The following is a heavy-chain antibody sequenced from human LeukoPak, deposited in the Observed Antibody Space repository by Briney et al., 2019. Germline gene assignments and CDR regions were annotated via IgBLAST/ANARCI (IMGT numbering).Heavy chain of an antibody. CDR2: ISSSSSYI. D-gene: IGHD3-22*01. CDR1: GFTFSSYS. CDR3: ARQASTMIVVVMLDY. Sequence: GGSLRLSCAASGFTFSSYSMNWVRQAPGKGLEWVSSISSSSSYIYYADSVKGRFTISRDNAKNSLYLQMNSLRAEDTAVYYCARQASTMIVVVMLDYWGQGTLVTVSS. J-gene: IGHJ4*02. V-gene: IGHV3-21*01.